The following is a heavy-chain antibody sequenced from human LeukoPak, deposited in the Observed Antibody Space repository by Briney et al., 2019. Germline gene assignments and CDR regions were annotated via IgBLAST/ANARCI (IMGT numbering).Heavy chain of an antibody. CDR1: GFTVSSNY. CDR2: IYSGGST. CDR3: AREGIAVAANYYYYGMDV. V-gene: IGHV3-66*01. D-gene: IGHD6-19*01. J-gene: IGHJ6*02. Sequence: PGGSLRLSCAASGFTVSSNYMSWVRQAPGKGLEWASVIYSGGSTYYADSVKGRFTISRDNSKNTLYLQMNSLRAEDTAVYYCAREGIAVAANYYYYGMDVWGQGTTVTVSS.